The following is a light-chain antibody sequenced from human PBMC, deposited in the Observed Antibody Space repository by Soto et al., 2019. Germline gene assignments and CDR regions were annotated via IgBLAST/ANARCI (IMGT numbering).Light chain of an antibody. Sequence: TVLTQSPGTLSFSPGERATLSCRASQSVGTNYLAWYQQKPGQAPRLLIYAASKRATGIPDRFSGSGSGTDFSLTISRLEPEDFAVYHCQQYGQALFTSGGGNQVDIX. CDR3: QQYGQALFT. V-gene: IGKV3-20*01. J-gene: IGKJ4*01. CDR1: QSVGTNY. CDR2: AAS.